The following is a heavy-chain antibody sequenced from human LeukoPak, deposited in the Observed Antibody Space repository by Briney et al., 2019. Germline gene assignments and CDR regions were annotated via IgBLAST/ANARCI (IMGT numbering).Heavy chain of an antibody. J-gene: IGHJ6*02. CDR3: ARVKVQDHGIYYYGMDV. CDR1: GYTFTSYG. V-gene: IGHV1-3*01. Sequence: ASVKVSCKASGYTFTSYGISWVRQASGQGLEWMGWINAGNGNTKYSQKFQGRVTITRDTSASTAYVEVSSLRSEDTAVYYCARVKVQDHGIYYYGMDVWGQGTTVTVSS. D-gene: IGHD1-14*01. CDR2: INAGNGNT.